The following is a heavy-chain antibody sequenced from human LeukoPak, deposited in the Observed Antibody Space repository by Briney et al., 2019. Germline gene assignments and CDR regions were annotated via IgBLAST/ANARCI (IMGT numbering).Heavy chain of an antibody. J-gene: IGHJ3*02. D-gene: IGHD3-9*01. CDR1: GGSVSSGSYY. V-gene: IGHV4-61*01. CDR3: ASDILTGSQDAFDI. Sequence: PSETLSLTCTVSGGSVSSGSYYWSWIRQPPGKGLEGIGYIYYSGSTNYNPSLKSRVTISVDTSKNQFSLKPSSVTAADTAAYYCASDILTGSQDAFDIWGQGTMVTVSS. CDR2: IYYSGST.